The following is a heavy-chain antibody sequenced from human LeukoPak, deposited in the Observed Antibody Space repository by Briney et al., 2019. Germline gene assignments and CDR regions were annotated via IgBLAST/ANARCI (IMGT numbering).Heavy chain of an antibody. Sequence: SGTLSLTCTVSGGSISSSSYYWGWIRQPPGKGLEWIGSIYYSGSTYYNPSLKSRVTISVDTSKNQFSLKLSSVTAADTAVYYCARDAGIAAAGPMNYWGQGTLVTVSS. V-gene: IGHV4-39*07. CDR3: ARDAGIAAAGPMNY. D-gene: IGHD6-13*01. J-gene: IGHJ4*02. CDR1: GGSISSSSYY. CDR2: IYYSGST.